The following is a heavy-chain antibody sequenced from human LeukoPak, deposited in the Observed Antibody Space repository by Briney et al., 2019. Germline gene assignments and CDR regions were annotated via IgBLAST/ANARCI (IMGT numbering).Heavy chain of an antibody. D-gene: IGHD3-22*01. J-gene: IGHJ4*02. Sequence: GGSLRLSCAASGFTFSSYGMSWVRQAPGKGLEWVSAISGSGGSTYYADLVEGRFTISRDNAKNSLYLQMNSLRAEDTAVYYCARGVGNYRYYFDYWGQGTLVTVSS. CDR1: GFTFSSYG. CDR3: ARGVGNYRYYFDY. V-gene: IGHV3-23*01. CDR2: ISGSGGST.